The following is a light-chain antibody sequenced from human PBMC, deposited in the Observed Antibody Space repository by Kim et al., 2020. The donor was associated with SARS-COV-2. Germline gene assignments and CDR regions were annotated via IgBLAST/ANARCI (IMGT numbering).Light chain of an antibody. CDR1: QSISSY. CDR2: AAS. V-gene: IGKV1-39*01. J-gene: IGKJ3*01. CDR3: QQSYSTPRT. Sequence: ASVGDRVTITWRASQSISSYLNWYQQKPGKAPELLVYAASSLQSGVPSRFSGSGSGTDFTLTISSLQPEDFATYYCQQSYSTPRTFGPGTKVDIK.